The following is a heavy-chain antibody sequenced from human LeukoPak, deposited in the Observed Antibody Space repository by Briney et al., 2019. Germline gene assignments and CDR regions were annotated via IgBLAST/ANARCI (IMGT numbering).Heavy chain of an antibody. D-gene: IGHD3-16*02. J-gene: IGHJ5*02. CDR3: GREDYRNTFDP. Sequence: GGSLRLSCAASGFSFSKYWMTWVRQAPGKGLEWVANIKQDGTQKSYVDSVRGRFTISRDNANSSPSLQMHSLRAEDPAVYYCGREDYRNTFDPGGGGTLVTVSA. V-gene: IGHV3-7*03. CDR2: IKQDGTQK. CDR1: GFSFSKYW.